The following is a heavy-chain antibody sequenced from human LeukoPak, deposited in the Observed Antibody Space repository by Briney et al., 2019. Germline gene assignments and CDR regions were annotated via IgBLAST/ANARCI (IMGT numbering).Heavy chain of an antibody. CDR1: GFTFSSFL. CDR2: IKQDGSEK. V-gene: IGHV3-7*01. CDR3: ARSLAGPSGYFDY. J-gene: IGHJ4*02. Sequence: PGGSLRLSCAASGFTFSSFLMTWVRQAPGKGLEWVANIKQDGSEKYHVDSVKGRFTISRDNAKNSLYLQMSSLRAEDTAVYYCARSLAGPSGYFDYWGGGTLVTVSS. D-gene: IGHD6-19*01.